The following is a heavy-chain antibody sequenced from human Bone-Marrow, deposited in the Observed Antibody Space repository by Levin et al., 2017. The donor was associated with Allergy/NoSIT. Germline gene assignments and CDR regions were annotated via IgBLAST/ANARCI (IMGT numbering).Heavy chain of an antibody. D-gene: IGHD2-2*01. CDR3: ARAVGYCSTTSCYAERWAFDI. V-gene: IGHV4-59*01. J-gene: IGHJ3*02. Sequence: KSSETLSLTCTVSAGSINNDYWSYWSWIRQPPGKGLEWIGCIYYSGSTNYNPSLKSRITISVDTSKNQFSLKLSSVTAADTAVYYCARAVGYCSTTSCYAERWAFDIWGQGTMVTVSS. CDR2: IYYSGST. CDR1: AGSINNDY.